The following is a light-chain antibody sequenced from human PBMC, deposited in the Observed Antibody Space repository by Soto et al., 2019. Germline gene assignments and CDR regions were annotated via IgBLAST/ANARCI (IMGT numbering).Light chain of an antibody. J-gene: IGKJ1*01. CDR3: QHYNTWPAWT. CDR2: GAS. Sequence: MQSAVPLSLYPGERATLYCRAIQSVSNNFLAWYQQRPGQAPRLPIYGASTRATGIPARFSGSGSETEFTLTITSLQSEDFAVYYCQHYNTWPAWTFGQGTNV. CDR1: QSVSNN. V-gene: IGKV3D-15*02.